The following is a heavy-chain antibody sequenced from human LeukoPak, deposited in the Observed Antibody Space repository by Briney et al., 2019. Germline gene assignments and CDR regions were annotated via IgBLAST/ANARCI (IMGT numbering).Heavy chain of an antibody. CDR1: RFTFSSYA. D-gene: IGHD5-18*01. V-gene: IGHV3-30*04. Sequence: GGSMRLSCAASRFTFSSYAMHWVRQAPGKGLEWVAVISYDGSNKYYADSVKGRFTISRDSSKNTLFLQMNSLRAEDTAVYYCARAAGAWIQLWSTLTFDYWGQGTLVTVSS. J-gene: IGHJ4*02. CDR2: ISYDGSNK. CDR3: ARAAGAWIQLWSTLTFDY.